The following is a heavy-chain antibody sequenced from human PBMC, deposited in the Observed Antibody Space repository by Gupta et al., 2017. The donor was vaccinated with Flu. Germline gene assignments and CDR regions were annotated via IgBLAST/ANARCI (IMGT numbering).Heavy chain of an antibody. CDR2: INRGGSK. CDR3: ARGTDSSSWSSTFDQ. CDR1: YF. J-gene: IGHJ4*02. D-gene: IGHD6-13*01. Sequence: YFWTWIRQAPGKGLEWIGEINRGGSKTYNPSLKSRVTISVDTSKKQFYLNLNYVSAEDTAVYYCARGTDSSSWSSTFDQWGQGTLVTVST. V-gene: IGHV4-34*01.